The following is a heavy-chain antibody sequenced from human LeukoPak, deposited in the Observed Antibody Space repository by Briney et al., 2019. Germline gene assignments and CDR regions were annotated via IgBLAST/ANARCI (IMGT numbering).Heavy chain of an antibody. CDR3: AREEDGDYAGPMRFDP. D-gene: IGHD4-17*01. CDR1: GGSISSYY. CDR2: IYTSGST. J-gene: IGHJ5*02. Sequence: KTSETLSLTCTVSGGSISSYYWSWIRQPAGKGLEWIGHIYTSGSTNYNPSLKSRIIMSVDTSKKQFSLRLSFATAADTAVYYCAREEDGDYAGPMRFDPWGQGTLVTVSS. V-gene: IGHV4-4*07.